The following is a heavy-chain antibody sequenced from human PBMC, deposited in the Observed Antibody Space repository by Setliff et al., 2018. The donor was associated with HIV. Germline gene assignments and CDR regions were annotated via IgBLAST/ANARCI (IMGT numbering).Heavy chain of an antibody. J-gene: IGHJ2*01. CDR1: GDTLNNKA. CDR3: ATTPPHTFWYFDL. V-gene: IGHV1-69*13. Sequence: SVKVSCKASGDTLNNKAISWVRQAPGQGLEWVGGIIPLFGITNYAQKFLGRATITADESTGTAYMKLDSLTPEDTAVYYCATTPPHTFWYFDLWGRGTLVTVS. CDR2: IIPLFGIT.